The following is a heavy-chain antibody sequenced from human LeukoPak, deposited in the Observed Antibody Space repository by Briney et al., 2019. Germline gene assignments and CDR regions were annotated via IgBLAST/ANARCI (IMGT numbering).Heavy chain of an antibody. D-gene: IGHD3-3*01. V-gene: IGHV1-18*01. CDR1: SYTFTNFA. CDR3: ARGLEWLTRRHTWFDP. CDR2: ISAYNGNT. Sequence: ASVKVSCKASSYTFTNFAFTWVRQAPGQGLEWMGWISAYNGNTNYAQKLQGRVTMTTDTSTSTAYMELRSLRSDDTAVYYCARGLEWLTRRHTWFDPWGQGTLVTVSS. J-gene: IGHJ5*02.